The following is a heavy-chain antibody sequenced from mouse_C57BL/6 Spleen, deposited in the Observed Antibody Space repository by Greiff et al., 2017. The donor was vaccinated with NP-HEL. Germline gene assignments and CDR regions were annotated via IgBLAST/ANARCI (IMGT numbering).Heavy chain of an antibody. CDR2: IYPGSGST. CDR1: GYTFTSYW. D-gene: IGHD1-1*01. CDR3: ARGGGIVERAWFAY. J-gene: IGHJ3*01. V-gene: IGHV1-55*01. Sequence: QVQLKQPGAELVKPGASVKMSCKASGYTFTSYWITWVKQRPGQGLEWIGDIYPGSGSTNYNEKFKSKATLTVDTSSSTAYMQLSSLTSEDSAVYYCARGGGIVERAWFAYWGQGTLVTVSA.